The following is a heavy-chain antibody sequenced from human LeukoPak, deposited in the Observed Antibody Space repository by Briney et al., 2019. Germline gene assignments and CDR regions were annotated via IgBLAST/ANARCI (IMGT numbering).Heavy chain of an antibody. CDR3: ARFADYYDSSGYYYDY. V-gene: IGHV3-74*01. Sequence: PGGSLRLSCAASGFTFSSYWMHWVRHSPGKGLVWVSRINSDGSNTNYADSVKGRFTMSRDNAKNTLYLQMNSLRAEDTAVYYCARFADYYDSSGYYYDYWGQGTLVTVSS. CDR2: INSDGSNT. D-gene: IGHD3-22*01. CDR1: GFTFSSYW. J-gene: IGHJ4*02.